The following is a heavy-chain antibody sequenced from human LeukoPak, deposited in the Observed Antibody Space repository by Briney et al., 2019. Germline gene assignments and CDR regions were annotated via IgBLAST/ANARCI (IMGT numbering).Heavy chain of an antibody. D-gene: IGHD3-10*01. V-gene: IGHV3-30*02. CDR3: AKNPNKNLWFGEFLYYFDY. CDR2: IRYDGSNK. CDR1: GFTFSSYG. J-gene: IGHJ4*02. Sequence: GGSLRLSCAASGFTFSSYGMHWFRQAPGKGLEWVAFIRYDGSNKYYADSVKGRFTISRDNSKNTLYLQMNSLRAEDTAVYYCAKNPNKNLWFGEFLYYFDYWGQGTLVTVSS.